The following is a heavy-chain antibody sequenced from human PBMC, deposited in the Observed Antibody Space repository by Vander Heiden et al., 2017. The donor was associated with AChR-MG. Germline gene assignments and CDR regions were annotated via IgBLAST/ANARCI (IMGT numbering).Heavy chain of an antibody. CDR3: TFHRGDGYKSDAFDI. CDR2: IRSKANSYAT. V-gene: IGHV3-73*01. CDR1: DFTLSDSA. J-gene: IGHJ3*02. D-gene: IGHD3-10*01. Sequence: EVQLVESGGGLVQPGGSLTLSCPASDFTLSDSAMHWVRQASGKGLEWVGHIRSKANSYATVYVASVKGRFTISRDDSRNTAYLQMNSLKTEDTAVYYCTFHRGDGYKSDAFDIWGQGTMVTVSS.